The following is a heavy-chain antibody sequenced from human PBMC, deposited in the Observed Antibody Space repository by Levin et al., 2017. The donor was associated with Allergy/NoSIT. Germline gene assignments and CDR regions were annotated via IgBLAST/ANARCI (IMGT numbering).Heavy chain of an antibody. D-gene: IGHD4-17*01. CDR1: GYTFTSYG. V-gene: IGHV1-18*01. Sequence: GESLKISCKASGYTFTSYGISWVRQAPGQGLEWMGWISAYNGNTNYAQKLQGRVTMTTDTSTSTAYMELRSLRSDDTAVYYCARTLYGVYQSRPDDYWGQGTLVTVSS. CDR2: ISAYNGNT. J-gene: IGHJ4*02. CDR3: ARTLYGVYQSRPDDY.